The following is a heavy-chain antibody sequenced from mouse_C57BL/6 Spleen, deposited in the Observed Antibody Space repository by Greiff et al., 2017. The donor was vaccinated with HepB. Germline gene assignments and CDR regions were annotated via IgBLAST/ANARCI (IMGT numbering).Heavy chain of an antibody. CDR2: INPSSGYT. CDR1: GYTFTSYT. J-gene: IGHJ2*01. Sequence: VQRVEPGAELARPGASVKMSCKASGYTFTSYTMHWVNQRPGQGLEWIGYINPSSGYTKYNQKFKDKATLTADKSSSTAYMQLSSLTSEDSAVYYCARGRVYSNSFDYWGQGTTLTVSS. CDR3: ARGRVYSNSFDY. D-gene: IGHD2-5*01. V-gene: IGHV1-4*01.